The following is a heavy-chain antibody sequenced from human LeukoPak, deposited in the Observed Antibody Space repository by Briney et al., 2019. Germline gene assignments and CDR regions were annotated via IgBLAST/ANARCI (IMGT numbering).Heavy chain of an antibody. CDR3: ARDGAYYDFWSGDYTDGAFDI. CDR2: IKQDGSEK. D-gene: IGHD3-3*01. CDR1: GFTFSSYW. Sequence: GGSLRLSCAASGFTFSSYWMSWVRQAPGKGLEWVANIKQDGSEKYYVDSVKGRFTISRDNAKNSLYLQMNSLRAEDTAVYYCARDGAYYDFWSGDYTDGAFDIWGQGTMVTVSS. J-gene: IGHJ3*02. V-gene: IGHV3-7*01.